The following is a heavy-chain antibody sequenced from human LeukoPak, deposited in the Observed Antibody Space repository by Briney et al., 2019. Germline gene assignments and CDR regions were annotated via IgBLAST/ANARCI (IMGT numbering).Heavy chain of an antibody. V-gene: IGHV3-53*01. J-gene: IGHJ6*02. CDR3: ARDLPPAPWNGMDV. D-gene: IGHD2-2*01. CDR1: GFTFSDHY. Sequence: GGSLRLSCAASGFTFSDHYMSWVRQAPGKGLEWVSVIYSGGSTYYADSVKGRFTISRDNSKNTLYLQMNSLRPEDTAVYYCARDLPPAPWNGMDVWGQGTTVTVSS. CDR2: IYSGGST.